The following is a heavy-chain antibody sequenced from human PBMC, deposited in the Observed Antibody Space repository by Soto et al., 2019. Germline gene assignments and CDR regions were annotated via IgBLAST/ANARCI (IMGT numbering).Heavy chain of an antibody. J-gene: IGHJ6*02. V-gene: IGHV5-51*01. CDR2: IYPGDSDT. CDR3: ARNILTGYIYYFGMDV. Sequence: GESLKISCKASGYSFNSYWIGWVRQMPGKGLEWMGIIYPGDSDTRYSPSFQGQVTISADKSISTAYLQWNSLKASDTAMYYCARNILTGYIYYFGMDVWGQGTTVTVSS. D-gene: IGHD3-9*01. CDR1: GYSFNSYW.